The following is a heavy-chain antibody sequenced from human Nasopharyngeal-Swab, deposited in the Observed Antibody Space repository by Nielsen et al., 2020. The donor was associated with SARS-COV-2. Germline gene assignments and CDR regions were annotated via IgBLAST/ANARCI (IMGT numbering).Heavy chain of an antibody. CDR1: RFTFSSYP. J-gene: IGHJ6*02. CDR2: ISSRSSTI. CDR3: ARARVPYYYGMDV. V-gene: IGHV3-48*04. D-gene: IGHD2-21*01. Sequence: GGSLRLSCAASRFTFSSYPMNWVRQAPGKGLEWLSYISSRSSTIYYADSVKGRFTISRDNAKNSLSLQMNSLRAEDTAVYYCARARVPYYYGMDVWGQGTTVTVSS.